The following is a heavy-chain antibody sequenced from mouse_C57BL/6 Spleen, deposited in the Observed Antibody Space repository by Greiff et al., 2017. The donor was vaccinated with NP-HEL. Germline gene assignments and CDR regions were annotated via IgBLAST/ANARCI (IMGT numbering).Heavy chain of an antibody. CDR2: INPNNGGT. J-gene: IGHJ2*01. Sequence: EVKLQQSGPELVKPGASVKISCKASGYTFTDYYMNWVKQSHGKSLEWIGDINPNNGGTSYNQKFKGKATLTVDKSSSTAYMELRSLTSEDSAVYYCYGNYFDYWGQGTTLTVSS. CDR1: GYTFTDYY. V-gene: IGHV1-26*01. D-gene: IGHD2-1*01. CDR3: YGNYFDY.